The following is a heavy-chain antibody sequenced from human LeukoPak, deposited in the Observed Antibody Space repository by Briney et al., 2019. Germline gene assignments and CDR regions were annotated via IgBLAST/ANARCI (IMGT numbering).Heavy chain of an antibody. CDR1: GGSISNYF. Sequence: SETPSLTCTVSGGSISNYFWSWIRQPPGKGLEWIGFITYSGSTDHNPSLKSRVTISVDASKNQFSLKLTSVTAADTAVYYCVRHTTSGWYQVVYWGQGTLVTVSS. CDR3: VRHTTSGWYQVVY. D-gene: IGHD6-19*01. J-gene: IGHJ4*02. CDR2: ITYSGST. V-gene: IGHV4-59*01.